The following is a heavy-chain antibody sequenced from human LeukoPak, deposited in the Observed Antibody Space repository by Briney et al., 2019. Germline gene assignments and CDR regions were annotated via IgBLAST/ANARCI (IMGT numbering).Heavy chain of an antibody. CDR2: IRTSDGNT. CDR3: AKGVPNSGSSSWYFDY. V-gene: IGHV3-23*01. J-gene: IGHJ4*02. CDR1: GFTFSSYA. Sequence: GGSLRLSCAASGFTFSSYAMSWVRQAPGKGLEWVSAIRTSDGNTYYANSVKGRFTISRDNSKNTLYLQMNSLRAEDTAVYYCAKGVPNSGSSSWYFDYWGQGTLVTVSS. D-gene: IGHD2-2*01.